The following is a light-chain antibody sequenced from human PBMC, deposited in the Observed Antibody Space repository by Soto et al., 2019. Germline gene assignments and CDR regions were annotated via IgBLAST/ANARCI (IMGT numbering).Light chain of an antibody. CDR3: HQYNSWPPGT. J-gene: IGKJ2*01. CDR2: DAS. CDR1: QSISRS. V-gene: IGKV3-15*01. Sequence: EIVLTQSPAILSVPPGGRASLSCSASQSISRSLAWYQQKPGQAPRLLISDASTRATGIPARFSGSGSGTEFTLTISSLQSEDFALYYCHQYNSWPPGTFGQGTKVDI.